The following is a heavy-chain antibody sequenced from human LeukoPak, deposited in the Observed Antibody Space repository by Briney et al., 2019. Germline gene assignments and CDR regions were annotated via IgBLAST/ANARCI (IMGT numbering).Heavy chain of an antibody. D-gene: IGHD1-26*01. CDR3: ARDHHPSYYLPDY. J-gene: IGHJ4*02. Sequence: GGSLRLSCAASGFTFSNYWMSWVRQAPGEGLEWVANTNQDGSEKYYVDSVKGRFTISRDNAKTSLYLQMNSLRAEDTAVYYCARDHHPSYYLPDYWGQGTLVTVSS. CDR1: GFTFSNYW. V-gene: IGHV3-7*01. CDR2: TNQDGSEK.